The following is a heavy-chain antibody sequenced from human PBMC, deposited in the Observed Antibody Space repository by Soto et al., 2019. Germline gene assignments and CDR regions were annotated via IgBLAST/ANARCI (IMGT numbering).Heavy chain of an antibody. CDR2: INAGNGNT. CDR1: GYTFTSYA. V-gene: IGHV1-3*01. Sequence: GASVKVSCKASGYTFTSYAMHWVRQAPGQRLEWMGWINAGNGNTKYSQKFQGRVTITRDTSASTAYMELSSLRSEDTAVYYCARPTSYYYGMDVWGQGTTVTVSS. J-gene: IGHJ6*02. CDR3: ARPTSYYYGMDV.